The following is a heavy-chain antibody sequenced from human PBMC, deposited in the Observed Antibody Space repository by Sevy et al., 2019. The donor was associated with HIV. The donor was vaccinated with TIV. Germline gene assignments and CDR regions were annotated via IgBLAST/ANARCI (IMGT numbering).Heavy chain of an antibody. CDR3: ATGEFRYYDYVWGSSPSLGGYFDY. D-gene: IGHD3-16*01. CDR2: ISSSSSYI. CDR1: GFTFSSYS. J-gene: IGHJ4*02. V-gene: IGHV3-21*01. Sequence: GESLKISCAASGFTFSSYSMNWVRQAPGKGLEWVSSISSSSSYIYYADSVKGRFTISRDNAKNSLYLQMNSLRAEDTAVYYCATGEFRYYDYVWGSSPSLGGYFDYWGQGTLVTVSS.